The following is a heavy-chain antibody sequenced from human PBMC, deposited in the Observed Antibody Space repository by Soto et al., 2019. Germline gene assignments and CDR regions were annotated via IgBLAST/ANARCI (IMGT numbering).Heavy chain of an antibody. CDR1: GYSISSGYY. CDR3: ARGLSRDYNWFDP. D-gene: IGHD3-10*01. CDR2: INHSGST. Sequence: KPSETLSLTCAVSGYSISSGYYWGWLRQPPGKGLEWIGSINHSGSTNYNPSLKSRVTISVDTSKNQFSLKLSSVTAADTAVYYCARGLSRDYNWFDPWGQGTLVTVSS. J-gene: IGHJ5*02. V-gene: IGHV4-38-2*01.